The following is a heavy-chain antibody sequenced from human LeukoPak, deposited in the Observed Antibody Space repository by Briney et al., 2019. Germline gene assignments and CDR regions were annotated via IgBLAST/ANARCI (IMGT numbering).Heavy chain of an antibody. CDR1: GGTFNRYA. J-gene: IGHJ6*02. CDR3: ARGRNYYDYGMDV. V-gene: IGHV1-69*13. Sequence: SVQVSYQASGGTFNRYAISWLRQAPGHGLEWMRGIIPIFGTANYAQKFKGRVTITADESTSTAYMELSSLRSEDTAVYYCARGRNYYDYGMDVWGQGTTVTVSS. CDR2: IIPIFGTA.